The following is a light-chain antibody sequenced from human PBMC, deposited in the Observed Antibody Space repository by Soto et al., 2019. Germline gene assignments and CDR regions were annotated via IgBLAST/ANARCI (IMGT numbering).Light chain of an antibody. Sequence: DIQMTQSPSSLSASVGDRITITCRASQDISNYVAWYQQKPGKVPKLLIYSASTLQSGVPSRFSGSGSGTDFTLTISSLQPEDVATYFCQKYNSALTFGQGTRLEIK. V-gene: IGKV1-27*01. CDR1: QDISNY. CDR3: QKYNSALT. CDR2: SAS. J-gene: IGKJ5*01.